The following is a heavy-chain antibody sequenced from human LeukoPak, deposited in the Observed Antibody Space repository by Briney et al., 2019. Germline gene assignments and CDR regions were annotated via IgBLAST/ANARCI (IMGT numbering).Heavy chain of an antibody. CDR3: ARDSRPVDTATFDY. CDR2: ITGNGAGT. J-gene: IGHJ4*02. Sequence: GGSLRLSCAASRFALSTYAMTWVRQAPGKGLEWVSSITGNGAGTSYADSVKGRFTISRDNSKNTLYLQMNSLRAEDTAVYYCARDSRPVDTATFDYWGQGTLVTVSS. V-gene: IGHV3-23*01. D-gene: IGHD5-18*01. CDR1: RFALSTYA.